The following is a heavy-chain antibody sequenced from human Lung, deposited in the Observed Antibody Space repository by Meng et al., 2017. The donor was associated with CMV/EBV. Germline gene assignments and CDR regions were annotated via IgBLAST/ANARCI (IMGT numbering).Heavy chain of an antibody. CDR2: IRYDEKTK. CDR1: GFNFRIYG. CDR3: VKDFPGDCYPLCYYFSHGRED. J-gene: IGHJ6*04. V-gene: IGHV3-30*02. D-gene: IGHD2-21*01. Sequence: GESLKISCAASGFNFRIYGMHWVRQLPGKVLEWVAFIRYDEKTKYYADSVKGRFTISRDNSKNTLYLQMNILRAEDTAVYYCVKDFPGDCYPLCYYFSHGREDWGTGPXVTAAS.